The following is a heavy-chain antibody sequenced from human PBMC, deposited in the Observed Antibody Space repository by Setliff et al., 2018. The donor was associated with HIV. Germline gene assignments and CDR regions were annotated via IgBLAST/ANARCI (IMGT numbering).Heavy chain of an antibody. CDR1: GMTFSDAW. D-gene: IGHD2-21*01. CDR2: IKSKEDGGTR. J-gene: IGHJ4*02. Sequence: GSLRLSCAASGMTFSDAWMTWVRQAPGKGLEWVGRIKSKEDGGTREYAAPVKGRFTISRDDSKNTLYLQMNSLKTEDTAVYYCTTGTRLVDWGQGALVTVSS. V-gene: IGHV3-15*01. CDR3: TTGTRLVD.